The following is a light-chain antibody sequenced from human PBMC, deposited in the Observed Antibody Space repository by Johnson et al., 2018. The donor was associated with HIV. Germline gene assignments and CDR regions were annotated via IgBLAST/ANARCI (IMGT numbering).Light chain of an antibody. V-gene: IGLV1-51*01. J-gene: IGLJ1*01. CDR2: ENN. CDR3: GTWDSSLSAHV. Sequence: QSVLTQPPSVSAAPGQKVTISCSGSSSNIGTNYVSWYQQLPGTAPKLLIYENNKRPSGIPDRFSGSKSGTSATLGITGLQTGDEADYYCGTWDSSLSAHVFGTRTKVPVL. CDR1: SSNIGTNY.